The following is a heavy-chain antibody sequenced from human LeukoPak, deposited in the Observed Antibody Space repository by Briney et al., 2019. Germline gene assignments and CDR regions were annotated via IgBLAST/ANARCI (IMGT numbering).Heavy chain of an antibody. CDR1: GDSIGGKTYS. V-gene: IGHV4-39*01. CDR3: VRYRSGSNRFDY. Sequence: SETLSLTCTVSGDSIGGKTYSWGWVRQPPGKGLEWIGYMYYSENTYYNPSLKSRVTISVDTSRIQFSLKLSSVTAADTAVYYCVRYRSGSNRFDYWGKGTLVTVSS. J-gene: IGHJ4*02. D-gene: IGHD6-19*01. CDR2: MYYSENT.